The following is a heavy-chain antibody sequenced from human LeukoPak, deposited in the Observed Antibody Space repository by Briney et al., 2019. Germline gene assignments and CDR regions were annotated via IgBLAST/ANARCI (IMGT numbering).Heavy chain of an antibody. J-gene: IGHJ4*02. V-gene: IGHV1-69*04. CDR1: GFTFSSYA. D-gene: IGHD3-16*02. Sequence: TGGSLRLSWAASGFTFSSYAISWLRQAPGQGLEWMGRIIPILGIANYAQKFQGRVTITADKSTSTAYMELSSLRSEDTAVYYCARDTYDYVWGSYRPDYWGQGTLVTVSS. CDR3: ARDTYDYVWGSYRPDY. CDR2: IIPILGIA.